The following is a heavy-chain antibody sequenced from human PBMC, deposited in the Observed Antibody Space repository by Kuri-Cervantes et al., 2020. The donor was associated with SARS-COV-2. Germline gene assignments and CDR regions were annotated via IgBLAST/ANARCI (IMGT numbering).Heavy chain of an antibody. CDR2: IIPILRTA. V-gene: IGHV1-69*10. CDR1: GGTFISDL. Sequence: SVKVSCKASGGTFISDLISWVRLAPGQGPEWMGGIIPILRTANYAQKFQGRVTITADKSTSTAHMELRSLRSEDTAVYYCARGEGLKAVAETDNFGMAVWGQGTTVTVSS. CDR3: ARGEGLKAVAETDNFGMAV. J-gene: IGHJ6*02. D-gene: IGHD6-19*01.